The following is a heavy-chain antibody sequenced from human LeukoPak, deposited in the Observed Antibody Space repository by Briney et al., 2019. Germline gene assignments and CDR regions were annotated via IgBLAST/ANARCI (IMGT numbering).Heavy chain of an antibody. V-gene: IGHV3-48*01. CDR2: IRSSGSTT. Sequence: GGSLRLSCTASGFTFSGYSMNWVRQAPGKGLEWISYIRSSGSTTYYADSVKGRFTISRDNSKNTLYLQMNSLRAEDTAVYYCAKDGGGSSPRYFDYWGQGTLVTVSS. CDR1: GFTFSGYS. D-gene: IGHD1-26*01. CDR3: AKDGGGSSPRYFDY. J-gene: IGHJ4*02.